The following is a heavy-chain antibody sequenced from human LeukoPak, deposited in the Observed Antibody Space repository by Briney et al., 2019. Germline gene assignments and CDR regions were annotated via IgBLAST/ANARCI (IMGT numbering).Heavy chain of an antibody. J-gene: IGHJ4*02. CDR3: ARDRAAAGIPSDY. CDR2: ISSSSSYI. V-gene: IGHV3-21*01. CDR1: GLTFSSYS. Sequence: PGGSLRLSXAASGLTFSSYSMNWVRQAPGKGLEWGSSISSSSSYIYYADSVKGRFTISRDNAKNSLYLQMNSLRAEDTAVYYCARDRAAAGIPSDYWGQGTLVTVSS. D-gene: IGHD6-13*01.